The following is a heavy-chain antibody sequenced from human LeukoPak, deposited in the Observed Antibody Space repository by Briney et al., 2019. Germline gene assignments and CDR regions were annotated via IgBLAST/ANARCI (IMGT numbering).Heavy chain of an antibody. CDR3: AKDWDPLTISEYYMDV. CDR2: IRYDTSNK. Sequence: GGSLRLSCAASGFTFSSYAMSWVRQAPGKGLEWVAFIRYDTSNKYYTDSVKGRFTISRDNSKNTLYLQMNSLRAEDTAVYYCAKDWDPLTISEYYMDVWGKGTTVTVSS. J-gene: IGHJ6*03. CDR1: GFTFSSYA. V-gene: IGHV3-30*02. D-gene: IGHD3-3*01.